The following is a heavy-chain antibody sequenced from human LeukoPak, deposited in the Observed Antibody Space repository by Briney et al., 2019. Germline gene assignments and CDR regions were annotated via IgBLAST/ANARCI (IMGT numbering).Heavy chain of an antibody. CDR1: GFTFSSYE. D-gene: IGHD3-10*02. Sequence: GGSLRLSCAASGFTFSSYEMDWVRQAPGKGLEWGSYISSSGSTIYYADSVKVRFTISRDNAKNSLYLQMNSLRAEDTAVYYCAELGITMIGGVWGKGTTVTISS. CDR3: AELGITMIGGV. CDR2: ISSSGSTI. J-gene: IGHJ6*04. V-gene: IGHV3-48*03.